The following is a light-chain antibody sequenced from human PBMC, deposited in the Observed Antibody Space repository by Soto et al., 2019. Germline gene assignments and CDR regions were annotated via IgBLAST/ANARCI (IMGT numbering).Light chain of an antibody. V-gene: IGKV3-15*01. CDR3: QQYNNWPQTWT. J-gene: IGKJ1*01. CDR2: GAS. CDR1: QSVSSN. Sequence: EIVMTQSPATLSVSPGERATLSCRASQSVSSNLAWYQQKPGQAPRLLIYGASTRATGIPARFSGSGSGTEFTLTISSLQSEDFAVYYCQQYNNWPQTWTLGQGTKVDIK.